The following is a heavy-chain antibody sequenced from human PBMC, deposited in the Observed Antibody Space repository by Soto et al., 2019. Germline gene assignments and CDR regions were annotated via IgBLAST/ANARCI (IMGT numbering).Heavy chain of an antibody. V-gene: IGHV1-2*02. CDR3: AKDLSRQLAYWLDP. CDR2: INAHSGGT. CDR1: GFSFTGYY. D-gene: IGHD6-6*01. J-gene: IGHJ5*02. Sequence: ASVKVSCKASGFSFTGYYIHWLRQAPGQGLEWMGWINAHSGGTEYAQKFQGRVTLTRDTSIATAYLTLTSLTSDDTALYYCAKDLSRQLAYWLDPWGQGTQVTVSS.